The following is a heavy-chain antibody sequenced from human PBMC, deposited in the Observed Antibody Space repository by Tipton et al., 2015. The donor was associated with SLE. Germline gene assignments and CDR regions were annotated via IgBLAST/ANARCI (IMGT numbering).Heavy chain of an antibody. J-gene: IGHJ5*01. CDR3: ARRGSETGLFSKRGWLDP. CDR1: GGSISSYY. Sequence: TLSLTCTVSGGSISSYYWSWVRQPPGKGLEWIGEINHSGSTNYNPSLKSRVTISVDTSKNQFSLKLSSVTAADTAVYYCARRGSETGLFSKRGWLDPWGQGTLVTVSS. CDR2: INHSGST. D-gene: IGHD3-10*02. V-gene: IGHV4-34*01.